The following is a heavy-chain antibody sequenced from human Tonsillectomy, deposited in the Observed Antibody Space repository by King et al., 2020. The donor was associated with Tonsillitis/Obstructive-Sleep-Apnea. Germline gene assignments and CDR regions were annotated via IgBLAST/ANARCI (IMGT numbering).Heavy chain of an antibody. D-gene: IGHD3-22*01. V-gene: IGHV3-21*01. Sequence: EQLVDSGGGLVKPGGSLRLSCAASGFTFSNYSMNWVRQAPGKGLEWVSSISSSSSYIYYADSVKGRFTISRDNAKNSLYLQMNSLRAEDTAVYYCAREPPLGYYDSSGYYYPDYWGQGTLVTVSS. J-gene: IGHJ4*02. CDR3: AREPPLGYYDSSGYYYPDY. CDR2: ISSSSSYI. CDR1: GFTFSNYS.